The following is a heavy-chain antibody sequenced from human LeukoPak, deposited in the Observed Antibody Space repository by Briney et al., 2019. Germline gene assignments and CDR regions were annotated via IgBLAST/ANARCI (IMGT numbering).Heavy chain of an antibody. CDR1: GFTFSSYS. Sequence: PGGSLRLSCAASGFTFSSYSMNWVLHAPGKGLEWVSSISSSSSYIYYADSVKGRFTISRDNAKNSLYLQMNSLRAEDTAVYYCARDLRGFDYWGQGTLVTVSS. CDR3: ARDLRGFDY. V-gene: IGHV3-21*01. CDR2: ISSSSSYI. J-gene: IGHJ4*02.